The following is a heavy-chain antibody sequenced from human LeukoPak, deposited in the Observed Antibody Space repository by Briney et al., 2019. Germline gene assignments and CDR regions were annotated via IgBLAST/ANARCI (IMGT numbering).Heavy chain of an antibody. CDR3: ATTTDSSGWFSLDY. D-gene: IGHD6-19*01. CDR2: IYYSGST. Sequence: SETLSLTCTVSGGSISSYYWSWIRQPPGKGLEWIGYIYYSGSTNYNPSLKSRVTISVDTSKNQFSLKLSSVTAAEPAVYYCATTTDSSGWFSLDYWGQGTLVTVSS. J-gene: IGHJ4*02. V-gene: IGHV4-59*01. CDR1: GGSISSYY.